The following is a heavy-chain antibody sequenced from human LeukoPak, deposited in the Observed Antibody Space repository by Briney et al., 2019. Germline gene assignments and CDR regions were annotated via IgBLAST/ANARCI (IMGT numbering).Heavy chain of an antibody. J-gene: IGHJ4*02. D-gene: IGHD3-10*01. V-gene: IGHV5-51*01. CDR3: ARVPYYYGSGSYFDY. CDR2: IYPGDSDT. CDR1: GYSFTTYW. Sequence: GESLKISCKGSGYSFTTYWIGWVRQMPGKGLEWMGIIYPGDSDTRYSPSFQGQVTISADKSISTAYLQWSSLKASDTAMYYCARVPYYYGSGSYFDYWGQGTLVTVSS.